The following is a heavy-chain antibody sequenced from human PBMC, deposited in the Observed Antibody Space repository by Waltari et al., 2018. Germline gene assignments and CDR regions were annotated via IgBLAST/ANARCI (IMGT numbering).Heavy chain of an antibody. CDR1: GFTFGDYA. J-gene: IGHJ4*02. Sequence: EVQLVESGGGLVQPGRSLRLSCTASGFTFGDYAMSWFRQAPGKGLEWVGFIRSKAYGGTTEYAASVKGRFTISRDDSKSIAYLQMNSLKTEDTAVYYCTSTQWLGPSLYYFDYWGQGTLVTVSS. V-gene: IGHV3-49*03. D-gene: IGHD6-19*01. CDR2: IRSKAYGGTT. CDR3: TSTQWLGPSLYYFDY.